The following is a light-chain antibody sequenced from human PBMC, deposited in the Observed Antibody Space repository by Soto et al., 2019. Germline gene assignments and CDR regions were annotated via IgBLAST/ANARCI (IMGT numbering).Light chain of an antibody. CDR3: QQYNGYSRT. J-gene: IGKJ1*01. V-gene: IGKV1-5*01. CDR1: QNIGRW. CDR2: HAS. Sequence: DIQMTQSPSTLSASIGDRVTISCRASQNIGRWLAWYQQKPGTAPNLLIYHASNLRGGVPSRFSGSGSGTEFTLTISSLQPDDFATYYCQQYNGYSRTFGQGTKVDIK.